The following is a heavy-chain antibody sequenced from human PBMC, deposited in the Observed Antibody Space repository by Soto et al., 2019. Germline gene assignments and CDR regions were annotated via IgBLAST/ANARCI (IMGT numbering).Heavy chain of an antibody. CDR2: ISAYNGNT. Sequence: QVQLVQSGAEVKKPGASVKVSCKASGYTFTSYGISWVRQDPGQGLEWMGWISAYNGNTNYAQKLQGRVTMTTDTSTSTAYMELRSLRSDDTAVYYCSRDKRYSNYPNWFDPWGQGTLVTVSS. V-gene: IGHV1-18*01. J-gene: IGHJ5*02. CDR1: GYTFTSYG. D-gene: IGHD4-4*01. CDR3: SRDKRYSNYPNWFDP.